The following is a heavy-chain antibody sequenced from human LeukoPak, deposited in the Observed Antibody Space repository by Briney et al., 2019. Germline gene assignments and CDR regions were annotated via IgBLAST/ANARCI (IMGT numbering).Heavy chain of an antibody. D-gene: IGHD2-15*01. CDR2: ISGSSSYI. V-gene: IGHV3-21*01. Sequence: PGGSLRLSCAGSGFTFSGYSMSWVRQAPGKGLEWVSFISGSSSYINYADSVKGRFTISRDNAKNSVYLQMNSLRAEDTAMYYCARLPVWVVPASNYFDYWGQGTLVTVSS. CDR1: GFTFSGYS. CDR3: ARLPVWVVPASNYFDY. J-gene: IGHJ4*02.